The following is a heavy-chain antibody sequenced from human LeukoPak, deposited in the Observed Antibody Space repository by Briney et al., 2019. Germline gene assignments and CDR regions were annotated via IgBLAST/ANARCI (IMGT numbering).Heavy chain of an antibody. D-gene: IGHD5-18*01. CDR1: GYTFTGYY. Sequence: ASVKISCKASGYTFTGYYMHWVRQAPGQGLEWMGWINPNSGGTNYAQKFQGRVTMTRDTSISTAYMELRRLRSGDTAVYYCAREGRVDSAVVLFDYWGQGTLVTVSS. CDR3: AREGRVDSAVVLFDY. V-gene: IGHV1-2*02. CDR2: INPNSGGT. J-gene: IGHJ4*02.